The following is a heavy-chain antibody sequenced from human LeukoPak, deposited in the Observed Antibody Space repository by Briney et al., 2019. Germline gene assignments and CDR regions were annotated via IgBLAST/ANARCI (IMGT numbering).Heavy chain of an antibody. CDR1: AGSFSGYY. CDR3: ARGGVGATTYYYYYGMDV. Sequence: SETLSLTCAVYAGSFSGYYWSWIRQPPGKGLEWIGEINHSGSTNYNPSLKSRVTISVDTSKNQFSLKLSSVTAADTAVYYCARGGVGATTYYYYYGMDVWGQGTTVTVSS. V-gene: IGHV4-34*01. J-gene: IGHJ6*02. D-gene: IGHD1-26*01. CDR2: INHSGST.